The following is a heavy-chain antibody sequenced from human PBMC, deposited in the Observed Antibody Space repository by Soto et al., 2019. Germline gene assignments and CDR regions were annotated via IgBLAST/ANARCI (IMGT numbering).Heavy chain of an antibody. V-gene: IGHV2-5*02. D-gene: IGHD3-3*01. CDR2: IYWDDDK. CDR1: GFSLSTGGVG. Sequence: SGPTLVNPTETLTLTCAFSGFSLSTGGVGVGWIRQPPGKALEWVAVIYWDDDKRYSPVLKSRLSIVKDTSNNLVVLTMTNVDAVDSATYYCARRMGKYRSWNGGYFDFWGQGILVTVS. CDR3: ARRMGKYRSWNGGYFDF. J-gene: IGHJ4*02.